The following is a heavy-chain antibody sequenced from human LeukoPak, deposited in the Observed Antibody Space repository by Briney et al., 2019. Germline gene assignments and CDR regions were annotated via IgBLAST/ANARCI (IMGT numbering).Heavy chain of an antibody. CDR2: IYYSGST. V-gene: IGHV4-59*01. CDR3: ARDLSAAGTNDAFDI. Sequence: SETLSLTCTVSGGSISSYYWIWIRQPPGKGLEWIGYIYYSGSTNYHPSLKSRVTISVDTSKNQFSLKLSSVTAADTAVYYCARDLSAAGTNDAFDIWGQGTMVTVSS. CDR1: GGSISSYY. J-gene: IGHJ3*02. D-gene: IGHD6-13*01.